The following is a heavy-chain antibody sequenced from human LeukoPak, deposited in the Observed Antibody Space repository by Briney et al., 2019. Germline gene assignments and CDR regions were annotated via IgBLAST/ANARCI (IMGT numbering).Heavy chain of an antibody. J-gene: IGHJ4*02. CDR2: ISSSGSTI. CDR3: ARGLTYYDFWSGYPSPRGFDY. Sequence: GGSLRLSCAASGFTFSDYYMSWIRQVPGKGLEWVSYISSSGSTIYYADSVKGRFTISRDNAKNSLYLQMNSLRAEDTAVYYCARGLTYYDFWSGYPSPRGFDYWGQGTLVTVSS. D-gene: IGHD3-3*01. CDR1: GFTFSDYY. V-gene: IGHV3-11*01.